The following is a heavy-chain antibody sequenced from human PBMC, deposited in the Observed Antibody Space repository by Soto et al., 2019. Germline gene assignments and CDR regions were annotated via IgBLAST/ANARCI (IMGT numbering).Heavy chain of an antibody. J-gene: IGHJ4*02. Sequence: SVKVSPKASGGTFSSYAIRWVRQPPGQGLEGMGGVIPIFGTANYAQNFQGRVTITADESTSTAYMELSSLRSEDTAVYYCASPARKAIATASYYFDYWGQGTLVTVSS. D-gene: IGHD6-13*01. CDR3: ASPARKAIATASYYFDY. CDR1: GGTFSSYA. CDR2: VIPIFGTA. V-gene: IGHV1-69*13.